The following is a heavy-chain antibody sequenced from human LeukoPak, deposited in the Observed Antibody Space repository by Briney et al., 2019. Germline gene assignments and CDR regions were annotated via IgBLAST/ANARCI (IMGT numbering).Heavy chain of an antibody. CDR1: GFTFNNYW. CDR3: AREGGDTSGWYEAYFDY. V-gene: IGHV3-7*01. Sequence: PGGSLRLSCAASGFTFNNYWMSWVRQALGKGLEWVANIKQDGSEKYYVDSVKGRFTISRDNAKNSLYLQMISLRAEDTAVYYCAREGGDTSGWYEAYFDYWGQGTLVTVSS. CDR2: IKQDGSEK. D-gene: IGHD6-19*01. J-gene: IGHJ4*02.